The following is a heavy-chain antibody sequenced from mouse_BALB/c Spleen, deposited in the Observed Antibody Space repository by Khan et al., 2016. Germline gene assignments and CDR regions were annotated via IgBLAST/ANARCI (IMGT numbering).Heavy chain of an antibody. CDR3: ARAGLRLWYFDV. Sequence: EVQLQESGPGLVKPSQSLSLTCSVTGYSITSGYYWNWIRQFPGNKLEWMGYISYDGSNNYNPSLKNRISITRDTSKNQFFLKLNSVTTEDTATXYCARAGLRLWYFDVWGAGTTVTVSS. CDR1: GYSITSGYY. V-gene: IGHV3-6*02. J-gene: IGHJ1*01. D-gene: IGHD1-2*01. CDR2: ISYDGSN.